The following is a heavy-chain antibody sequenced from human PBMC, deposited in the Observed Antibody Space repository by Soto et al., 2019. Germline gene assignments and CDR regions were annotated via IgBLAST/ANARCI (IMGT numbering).Heavy chain of an antibody. CDR1: GFTVSNNY. CDR2: IYSGGGT. Sequence: GGSLRLSCAVSGFTVSNNYMSWVRQAPGKGLEGVSVIYSGGGTYYGDSVKGRFTISRDISKNTLYLQMNRLRVEDTAVYYCARESGGVYYGGVDEWGQGTMVTVSS. D-gene: IGHD2-15*01. CDR3: ARESGGVYYGGVDE. V-gene: IGHV3-53*01. J-gene: IGHJ4*02.